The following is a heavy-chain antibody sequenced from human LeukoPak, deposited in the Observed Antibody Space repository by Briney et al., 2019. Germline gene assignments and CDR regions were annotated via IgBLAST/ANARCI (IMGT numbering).Heavy chain of an antibody. D-gene: IGHD4-17*01. J-gene: IGHJ3*02. V-gene: IGHV1-69*04. Sequence: GASVKVPCKASGGTFSSYAISWVRQAPGQGLEWMGRIIPILGIANYAQKFQGRVTITADKSTSTAYMELSSLRFEDTAVYYCARVRYDHAVPDAFDIWGQGTMVTVSS. CDR3: ARVRYDHAVPDAFDI. CDR1: GGTFSSYA. CDR2: IIPILGIA.